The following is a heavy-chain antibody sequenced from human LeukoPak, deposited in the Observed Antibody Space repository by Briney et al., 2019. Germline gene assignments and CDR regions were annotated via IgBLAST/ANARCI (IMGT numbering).Heavy chain of an antibody. J-gene: IGHJ5*02. D-gene: IGHD3-16*02. CDR3: ARASSYDYVWGSYRSTDNWFDP. Sequence: PSETLSLTCTVSGGTISSYYWSWIRQPPGKGLEWIGYIYYSGSTNYNPSLKSRVTISVDTSKNQFSLTLSSVTAADTAVYYCARASSYDYVWGSYRSTDNWFDPWGQGTLVTVSS. CDR2: IYYSGST. CDR1: GGTISSYY. V-gene: IGHV4-59*01.